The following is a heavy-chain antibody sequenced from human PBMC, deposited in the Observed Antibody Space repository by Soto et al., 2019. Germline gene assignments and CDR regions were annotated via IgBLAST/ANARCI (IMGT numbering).Heavy chain of an antibody. V-gene: IGHV1-18*01. J-gene: IGHJ4*02. CDR2: ISAYNGNT. CDR1: GYTFSSYH. D-gene: IGHD1-26*01. CDR3: DGPPTDY. Sequence: QVQLVQSGAEVKKPGASVKVSCKASGYTFSSYHISWVRQAPGQGLEWMGWISAYNGNTNYAQKLQGRVTMTTDTPRSRAYMEPRSLRSDDTAVYAGDGPPTDYWGQGTLVTVSS.